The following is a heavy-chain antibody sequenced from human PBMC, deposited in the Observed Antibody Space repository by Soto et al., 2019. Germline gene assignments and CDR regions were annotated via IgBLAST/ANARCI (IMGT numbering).Heavy chain of an antibody. CDR1: GYTFTDYY. J-gene: IGHJ4*02. CDR2: INPNSGGT. CDR3: ARRKGDYYDSSGYHYYFDY. D-gene: IGHD3-22*01. V-gene: IGHV1-2*02. Sequence: QVQLVQSWAAVKKPGASVKVSCKASGYTFTDYYVHWVRQAPGQGLEWMGWINPNSGGTKSAQKFQGRVTMTRDTSISTAYMELSRLRSDDTAVYYCARRKGDYYDSSGYHYYFDYWGQGTLVTVSS.